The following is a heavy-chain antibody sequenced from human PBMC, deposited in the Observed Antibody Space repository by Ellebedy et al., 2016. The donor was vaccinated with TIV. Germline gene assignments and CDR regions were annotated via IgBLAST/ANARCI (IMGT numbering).Heavy chain of an antibody. CDR1: EFTFSYYA. Sequence: GESLKISCAASEFTFSYYAMHWVRQAPGKGLEWVAVISHDGSTKYYADSVKGRFTISRDNSKNTLSLQMNSLTTEDTAVYYCARAVIGKEDFDYWGQGSLVSVSS. CDR3: ARAVIGKEDFDY. CDR2: ISHDGSTK. D-gene: IGHD3-10*01. V-gene: IGHV3-30-3*01. J-gene: IGHJ4*02.